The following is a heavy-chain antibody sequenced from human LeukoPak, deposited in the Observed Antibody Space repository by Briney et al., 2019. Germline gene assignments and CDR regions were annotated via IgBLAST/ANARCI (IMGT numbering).Heavy chain of an antibody. J-gene: IGHJ3*02. CDR1: GSTFSDYY. D-gene: IGHD3-22*01. CDR3: ARDHRDDSSGYYQRAFDI. Sequence: GGSLRLSCAASGSTFSDYYMSWIRQAPGKGLEWVSYISSSGSTIYYADSVKGRFTISRDNAKNSLYLQMNSLRAEDTAVYYCARDHRDDSSGYYQRAFDIWGQGTMVTVSS. CDR2: ISSSGSTI. V-gene: IGHV3-11*01.